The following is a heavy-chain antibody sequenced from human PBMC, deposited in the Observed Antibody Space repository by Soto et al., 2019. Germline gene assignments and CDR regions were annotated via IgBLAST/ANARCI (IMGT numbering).Heavy chain of an antibody. Sequence: QVTLKESGPVLVKPTETLTLTCTVSGFSLSNARMGVSWIRQPPGKALEWLAHIFSNDEKSYSTSLKSRLTSSKDTSKSQVVLTMTNMDPVDTAPYYCARIRTYYGDYERYYYYSMDVWGKGTTVTVSS. CDR3: ARIRTYYGDYERYYYYSMDV. CDR1: GFSLSNARMG. D-gene: IGHD4-17*01. V-gene: IGHV2-26*01. CDR2: IFSNDEK. J-gene: IGHJ6*03.